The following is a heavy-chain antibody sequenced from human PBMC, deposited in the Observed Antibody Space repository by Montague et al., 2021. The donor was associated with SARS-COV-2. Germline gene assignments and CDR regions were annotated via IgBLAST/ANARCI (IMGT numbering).Heavy chain of an antibody. CDR1: GGSISSSSYY. J-gene: IGHJ6*02. Sequence: SETLSLTCTVSGGSISSSSYYWGWIRQPPGKALEWIGSIYYSGSTYYNPSLKSRVTISVDTSKNQFSLKLSSVTAADTAVYYCARDTRITMIVVVQGYGMDVWGQGTTVTVSS. D-gene: IGHD3-22*01. CDR3: ARDTRITMIVVVQGYGMDV. CDR2: IYYSGST. V-gene: IGHV4-39*07.